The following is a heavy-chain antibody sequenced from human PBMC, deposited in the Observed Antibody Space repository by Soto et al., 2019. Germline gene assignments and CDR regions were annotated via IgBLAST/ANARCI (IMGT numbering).Heavy chain of an antibody. CDR3: AKTATNEYYDILTGYQPRRPRYYFDY. J-gene: IGHJ4*02. CDR1: GFTFSSYA. V-gene: IGHV3-30*18. D-gene: IGHD3-9*01. Sequence: GGSLSLSCAASGFTFSSYAIPWVRQAPGKGLERVAVISYDGSNKYYADSVKGRFTISRDNSKNTLYLQMNSLRAEDTAVYYCAKTATNEYYDILTGYQPRRPRYYFDYWGQGTLVTVSS. CDR2: ISYDGSNK.